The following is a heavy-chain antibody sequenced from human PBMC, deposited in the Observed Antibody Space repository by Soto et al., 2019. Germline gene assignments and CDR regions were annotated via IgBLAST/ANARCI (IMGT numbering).Heavy chain of an antibody. D-gene: IGHD6-13*01. J-gene: IGHJ3*02. CDR2: IYYSGST. Sequence: PSETLSLTCTVSGGSMSSGGYYWSWIRQHPGKGLEWIGYIYYSGSTYYNPSLKSRVTISVDTSKNQFSLKLSSVTAADTAVYYCASGYSSSWTDDAFDIWGQGTMVTVSS. CDR1: GGSMSSGGYY. V-gene: IGHV4-31*03. CDR3: ASGYSSSWTDDAFDI.